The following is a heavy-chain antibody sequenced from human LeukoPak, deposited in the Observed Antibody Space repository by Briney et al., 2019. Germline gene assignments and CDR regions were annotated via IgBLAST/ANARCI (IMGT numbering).Heavy chain of an antibody. CDR1: GGSISSGSYY. CDR2: IYTSGST. J-gene: IGHJ6*02. D-gene: IGHD3-3*01. Sequence: SQTLSLTCTVSGGSISSGSYYWSWIRQPAGKGLEWIGRIYTSGSTNYNPSLKSRVTISVDTSKNQFSLKLSSVTAADTAVYYCEMGEVTIFGVVHYYYYGMDVWGQGTTVTVSS. CDR3: EMGEVTIFGVVHYYYYGMDV. V-gene: IGHV4-61*02.